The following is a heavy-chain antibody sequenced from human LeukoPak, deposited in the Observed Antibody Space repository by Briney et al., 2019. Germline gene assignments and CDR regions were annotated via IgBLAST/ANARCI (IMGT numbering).Heavy chain of an antibody. CDR2: IYYSGST. CDR1: GGSISSSSYY. V-gene: IGHV4-39*01. CDR3: ARTEGYSSSCDY. D-gene: IGHD6-13*01. J-gene: IGHJ4*02. Sequence: SETLSLTCTVSGGSISSSSYYWGWLRQPPGKGLEWIGSIYYSGSTYYNPSLKSRVTISVDTSKNQFSLKLSSVTAADTAVYYCARTEGYSSSCDYWGQGTLVTVSS.